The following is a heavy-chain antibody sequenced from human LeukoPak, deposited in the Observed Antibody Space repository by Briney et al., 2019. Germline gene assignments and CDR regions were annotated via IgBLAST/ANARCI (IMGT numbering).Heavy chain of an antibody. CDR2: ISGSGSST. CDR1: GFTFSSYA. Sequence: GGSLRLSCAASGFTFSSYAMSWVRQAPGKGLEWVSAISGSGSSTYYADSVKGRFTISRDNSKNTLYLQMNSLRAEDTAVYYCAVIPLPYGSGPPPDAFDIWGQGTMVTVSS. CDR3: AVIPLPYGSGPPPDAFDI. V-gene: IGHV3-23*01. D-gene: IGHD3-10*01. J-gene: IGHJ3*02.